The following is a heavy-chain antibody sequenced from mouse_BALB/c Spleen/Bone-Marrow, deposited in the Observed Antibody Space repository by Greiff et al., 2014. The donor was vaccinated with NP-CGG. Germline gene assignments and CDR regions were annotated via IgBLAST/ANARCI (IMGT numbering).Heavy chain of an antibody. J-gene: IGHJ2*01. CDR2: INPGSGGT. Sequence: QVQLQQSGAELVRPGTSVKVSCKASGYAFTNYLIEWVKQRPGQGLEWIGMINPGSGGTNYNEKFKGKATLTADKSSSTAYMQLRSRTLDDAAAYFYARREGSYFDYWGQGTTLTVSP. CDR3: ARREGSYFDY. CDR1: GYAFTNYL. V-gene: IGHV1-54*01.